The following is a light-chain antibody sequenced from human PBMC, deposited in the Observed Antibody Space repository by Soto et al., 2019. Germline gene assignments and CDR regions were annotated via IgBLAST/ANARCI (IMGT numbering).Light chain of an antibody. V-gene: IGLV1-47*01. CDR3: AAWDDSLTGLL. CDR1: SSNIGNNN. CDR2: GSN. J-gene: IGLJ2*01. Sequence: VLTQPPSASGTPGQRVTISCSGSSSNIGNNNVYWYQQLPGTAPKLLIYGSNQRPSGVPDRFSGSKSGTSASLAISGLRSEDEADYYCAAWDDSLTGLLFGGGTKLTVL.